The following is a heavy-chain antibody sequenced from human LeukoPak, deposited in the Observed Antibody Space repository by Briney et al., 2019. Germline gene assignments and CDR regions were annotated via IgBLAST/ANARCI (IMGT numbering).Heavy chain of an antibody. CDR1: GFTFQNYA. V-gene: IGHV3-23*01. CDR3: ARLPTFYYDSSHYHYDY. D-gene: IGHD3-22*01. Sequence: GGSLRLSCAASGFTFQNYAMSWVRQAPGKGLEWASSISGSGPSTDYADSVKGRFTISRDKSKNPLYLQMNSLRVEDTAVYYCARLPTFYYDSSHYHYDYWGQGTLVTVSS. CDR2: ISGSGPST. J-gene: IGHJ4*02.